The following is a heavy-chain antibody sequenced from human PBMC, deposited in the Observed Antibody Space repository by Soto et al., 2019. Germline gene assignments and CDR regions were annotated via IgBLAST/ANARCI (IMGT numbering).Heavy chain of an antibody. J-gene: IGHJ4*02. CDR1: GFTFNSYW. Sequence: LRLSCAASGFTFNSYWMHWVRQVPGKGLVWASRIDTDGSYTSYADSVKGRFTISRDNAKNTLYLQMNSLRAEDTAVYYCTKDTFGPRDYWGQGTLVTVSS. V-gene: IGHV3-74*01. D-gene: IGHD3-16*01. CDR2: IDTDGSYT. CDR3: TKDTFGPRDY.